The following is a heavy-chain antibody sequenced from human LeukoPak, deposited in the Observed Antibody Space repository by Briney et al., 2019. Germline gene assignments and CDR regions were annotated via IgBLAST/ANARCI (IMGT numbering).Heavy chain of an antibody. CDR3: ATSMDSGSYSSYYFDY. CDR2: FDPEGGET. Sequence: ASVKVSCKVSGYTLTELSMHWVRQAPGKGLEWMGGFDPEGGETIYAQKFQGRVTMTEDTSTDTAYMELSSLRSEDTAVYYCATSMDSGSYSSYYFDYWGQGTPVTVSS. V-gene: IGHV1-24*01. D-gene: IGHD1-26*01. J-gene: IGHJ4*02. CDR1: GYTLTELS.